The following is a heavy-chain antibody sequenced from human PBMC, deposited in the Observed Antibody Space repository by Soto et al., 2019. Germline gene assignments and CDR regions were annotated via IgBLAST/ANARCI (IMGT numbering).Heavy chain of an antibody. CDR1: GFTFRSYG. CDR3: ARQQGSYYFDY. Sequence: ESGGGVVQPGRSLRLSCAASGFTFRSYGIHWVRQAPGKGLEWVAVIWYDGSKKYYADSVKGRFTISRDNSKNTLYLQMNSLRAEDTAVYYCARQQGSYYFDYWGQGALVTVSS. CDR2: IWYDGSKK. V-gene: IGHV3-33*01. D-gene: IGHD1-26*01. J-gene: IGHJ4*02.